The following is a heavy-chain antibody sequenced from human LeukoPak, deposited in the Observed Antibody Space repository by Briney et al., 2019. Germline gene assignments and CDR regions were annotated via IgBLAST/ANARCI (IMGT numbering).Heavy chain of an antibody. CDR1: GFTFHDYA. Sequence: GGSLRLSCAASGFTFHDYAMNWVRQPPGKGLEWVSLIGWDGDATYYADSVKGRFTISRDNSKNFLYLQMNSLRPEDTAFYYCAKGRDAYNSEVSPFDYWGQGTLVTVSS. CDR3: AKGRDAYNSEVSPFDY. J-gene: IGHJ4*02. V-gene: IGHV3-43D*03. CDR2: IGWDGDAT. D-gene: IGHD5-24*01.